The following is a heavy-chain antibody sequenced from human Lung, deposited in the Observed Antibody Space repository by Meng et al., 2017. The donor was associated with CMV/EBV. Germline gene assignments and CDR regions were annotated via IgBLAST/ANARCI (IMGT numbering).Heavy chain of an antibody. CDR1: GYSFTRYD. CDR3: ARVEGPAGAMLKYFYYYGMEV. Sequence: ASXXVSCKASGYSFTRYDINWVRQAPGQGLEWMGWMNPNNGDTGYAQKFQGRVTMTRDTSISTVYMELNSLRSEDTAVYYCARVEGPAGAMLKYFYYYGMEVSGQGTTVPVSS. J-gene: IGHJ6*02. V-gene: IGHV1-8*01. D-gene: IGHD6-13*01. CDR2: MNPNNGDT.